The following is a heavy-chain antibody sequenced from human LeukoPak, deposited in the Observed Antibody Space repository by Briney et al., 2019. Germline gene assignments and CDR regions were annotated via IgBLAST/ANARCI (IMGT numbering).Heavy chain of an antibody. Sequence: GGSLRLSCAASGFTFNSNGMSWVRQSPGKGLEGVSVISASGGSTYYADSVKGRFTISRDNSKNTLYLQINSLRVEDTAVYYCTKFSLRGTYSFDHWGQGTLVIVSS. D-gene: IGHD1-26*01. V-gene: IGHV3-23*01. CDR3: TKFSLRGTYSFDH. CDR2: ISASGGST. CDR1: GFTFNSNG. J-gene: IGHJ4*02.